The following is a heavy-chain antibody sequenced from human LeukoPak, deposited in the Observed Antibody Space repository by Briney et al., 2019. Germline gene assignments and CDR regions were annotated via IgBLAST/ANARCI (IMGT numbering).Heavy chain of an antibody. CDR2: ISGSGGST. V-gene: IGHV3-23*01. Sequence: PGGSLRLSCAASGFTFSSYAMGWVRQAPGKGLEWVSAISGSGGSTYYADSVKGRFTISRDNSKNTLYLQMNSLRAEDTAVYYCAKYYHSSGYHYKFDYWGQGTLVTVSS. CDR3: AKYYHSSGYHYKFDY. J-gene: IGHJ4*02. CDR1: GFTFSSYA. D-gene: IGHD3-22*01.